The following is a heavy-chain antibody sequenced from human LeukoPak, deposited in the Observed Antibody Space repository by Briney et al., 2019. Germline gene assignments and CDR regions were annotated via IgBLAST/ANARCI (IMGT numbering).Heavy chain of an antibody. CDR1: GGSISSYY. D-gene: IGHD6-13*01. CDR2: IYYSGST. J-gene: IGHJ6*02. Sequence: SETLSLTCTVSGGSISSYYWSWIRQPPGKGLEWIGYIYYSGSTNYNPSLKSRVTISVDTSKNQFSLKLSSVTAADTAVYYCARVGLAAAGTNYYYYYGTDVWGQGTTVTVSS. CDR3: ARVGLAAAGTNYYYYYGTDV. V-gene: IGHV4-59*08.